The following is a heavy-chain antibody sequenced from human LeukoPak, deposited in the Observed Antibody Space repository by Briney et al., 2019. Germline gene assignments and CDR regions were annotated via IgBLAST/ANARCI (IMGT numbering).Heavy chain of an antibody. Sequence: GGSLRLSCAASGFTFSSYWMSWVRQAPGKGLEWVSYISSSSSTIYYADSVKGRFTISRDNAKNSLYLQMNSLRAEDTAVYYCANTRLDNDYWGQGTLVTVSS. CDR1: GFTFSSYW. CDR2: ISSSSSTI. V-gene: IGHV3-48*04. CDR3: ANTRLDNDY. D-gene: IGHD1-1*01. J-gene: IGHJ4*02.